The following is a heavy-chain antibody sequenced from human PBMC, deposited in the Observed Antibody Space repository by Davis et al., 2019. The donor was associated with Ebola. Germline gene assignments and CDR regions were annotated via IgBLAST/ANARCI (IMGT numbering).Heavy chain of an antibody. CDR1: GYSFTSYW. D-gene: IGHD3-16*01. Sequence: GESLKIPCQVSGYSFTSYWIGRLRQLPGKGLEWMGIIYPRDSDTRYSPSFQGQVTISADKSISTAYLQWSSLKASDTAMYYCTLGAPTFDYWGQGTLVTVSS. CDR3: TLGAPTFDY. J-gene: IGHJ4*02. V-gene: IGHV5-51*01. CDR2: IYPRDSDT.